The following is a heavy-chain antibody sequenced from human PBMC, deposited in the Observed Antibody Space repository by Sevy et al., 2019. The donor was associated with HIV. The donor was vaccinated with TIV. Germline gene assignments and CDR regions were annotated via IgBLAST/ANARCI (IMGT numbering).Heavy chain of an antibody. J-gene: IGHJ5*02. CDR3: AKSSLPFGDYHFNL. CDR2: ISGSGEST. D-gene: IGHD4-17*01. CDR1: GFTFSSHA. Sequence: GGSLRLSCAASGFTFSSHAMTWVRQAPGKGLEWVSAISGSGESTYYAKSVKGRVTISRDNSRNTLYLQMNSLRAEDTAIYYCAKSSLPFGDYHFNLWGPGTLVTVSS. V-gene: IGHV3-23*01.